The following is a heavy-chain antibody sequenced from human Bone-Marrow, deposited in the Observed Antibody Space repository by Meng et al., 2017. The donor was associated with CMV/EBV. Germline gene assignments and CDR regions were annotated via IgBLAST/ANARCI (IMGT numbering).Heavy chain of an antibody. CDR1: GFTFDDYA. CDR2: ISSSSSYI. Sequence: GESLKISCAASGFTFDDYAMHWVWQAPGKGLEWVSSISSSSSYIYYADSVKGRFTISRDNAKNSLYLQMNSLRAEDTAVYYCARGLMGGYDYFVGRTDYWGQGTLVTVSS. V-gene: IGHV3-21*01. CDR3: ARGLMGGYDYFVGRTDY. D-gene: IGHD5-12*01. J-gene: IGHJ4*02.